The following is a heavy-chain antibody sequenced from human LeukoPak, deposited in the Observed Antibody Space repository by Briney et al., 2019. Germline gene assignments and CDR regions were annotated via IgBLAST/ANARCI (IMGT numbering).Heavy chain of an antibody. CDR1: GFTVSSNC. CDR2: ICGGGTT. J-gene: IGHJ3*02. CDR3: AKYGLAGSGRYHDASDI. Sequence: PGGSLRLSCAVSGFTVSSNCMSWVRLAPGKGLKWVSAICGGGTTYYADSVKGRFTISRDNSKNTVYLQMNSLRAEDTAVYYCAKYGLAGSGRYHDASDIWGQGTMVTVSS. D-gene: IGHD3-10*01. V-gene: IGHV3-53*01.